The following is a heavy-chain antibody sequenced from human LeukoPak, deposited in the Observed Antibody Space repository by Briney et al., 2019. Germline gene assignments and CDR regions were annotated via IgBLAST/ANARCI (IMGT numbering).Heavy chain of an antibody. CDR2: IIPIFGTA. J-gene: IGHJ6*03. CDR1: GYTFTGYY. Sequence: SVKVSCKASGYTFTGYYMHWVRQAPGQGLEWMGGIIPIFGTANYAQKFQGRVTITADKSTSTAYMELSSLRSEDTAVYYCATGGHGDYVFDYYYYYMDVWGKGTTVTVSS. V-gene: IGHV1-69*06. D-gene: IGHD4-17*01. CDR3: ATGGHGDYVFDYYYYYMDV.